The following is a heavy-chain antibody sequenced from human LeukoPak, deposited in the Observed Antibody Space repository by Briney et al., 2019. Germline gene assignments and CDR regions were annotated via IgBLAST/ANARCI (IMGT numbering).Heavy chain of an antibody. J-gene: IGHJ4*02. CDR3: ARGGYSYGLGY. D-gene: IGHD5-18*01. CDR1: GGSLSGYY. V-gene: IGHV4-34*01. Sequence: SETLSLTCAVYGGSLSGYYWSWIRQPPGKGLEWIGEINHSGSTNYNPSLKSRVTISVDTSKNQFSLKLSSVTAADTAVYYCARGGYSYGLGYWGQGTLVTVSS. CDR2: INHSGST.